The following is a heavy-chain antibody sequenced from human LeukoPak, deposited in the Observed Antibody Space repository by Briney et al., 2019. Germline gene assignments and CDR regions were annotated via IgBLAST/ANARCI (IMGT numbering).Heavy chain of an antibody. CDR1: GFSLSTRAAG. D-gene: IGHD2-2*02. CDR2: IYCDDDE. Sequence: SGPTLMKPPQTLTLTCTFSGFSLSTRAAGVGWIRQPPGSAQEWIAHIYCDDDERYSPSLKSRLTITKDPSKNHVVLTMTYMHRVDTSTYYCALYCSSTSCNNAFDIWGEGTMVTVSS. V-gene: IGHV2-5*02. J-gene: IGHJ3*02. CDR3: ALYCSSTSCNNAFDI.